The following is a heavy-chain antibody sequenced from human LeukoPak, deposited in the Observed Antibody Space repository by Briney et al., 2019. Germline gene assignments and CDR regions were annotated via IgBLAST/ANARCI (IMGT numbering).Heavy chain of an antibody. J-gene: IGHJ4*02. CDR3: ARVSGDGYLDY. CDR1: GGSISSYY. D-gene: IGHD2-21*01. V-gene: IGHV4-59*01. CDR2: IYYSGST. Sequence: SETLSLPCTVSGGSISSYYWSWIRQPPGKGLEWIGYIYYSGSTNYNPSLKSRVTISVDTSKNQFSLKLSSVTAADTAVYYCARVSGDGYLDYWGQGTLVTVSS.